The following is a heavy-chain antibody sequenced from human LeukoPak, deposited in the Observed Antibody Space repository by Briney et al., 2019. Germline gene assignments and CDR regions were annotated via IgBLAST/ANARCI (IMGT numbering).Heavy chain of an antibody. V-gene: IGHV3-9*01. D-gene: IGHD6-13*01. CDR3: AKDGYSSSKIRRYYYYYYYMDV. Sequence: GGSLRLSCAASGFTFDDYAMHWVRQAPGKGLEWVSGISWNSGSIGYADSVKGRFTISRDNAKNSLYLQMNSLRAEDTALCYCAKDGYSSSKIRRYYYYYYYMDVWGKGTTVTVSS. J-gene: IGHJ6*03. CDR1: GFTFDDYA. CDR2: ISWNSGSI.